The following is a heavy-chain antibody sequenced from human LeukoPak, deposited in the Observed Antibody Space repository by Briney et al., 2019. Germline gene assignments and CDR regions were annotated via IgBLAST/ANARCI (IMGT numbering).Heavy chain of an antibody. CDR3: AKGAYYYGSGSYYSSLDY. CDR2: ISGSGGST. CDR1: GFTLSSYA. J-gene: IGHJ4*02. Sequence: GGSLRLSCAASGFTLSSYAMSWVRQAPGKGLEWVSAISGSGGSTYYADSVKGRFTISRDNSKNTLYLQMNSLRAEDTAVYYCAKGAYYYGSGSYYSSLDYWGQGTLVTVSS. D-gene: IGHD3-10*01. V-gene: IGHV3-23*01.